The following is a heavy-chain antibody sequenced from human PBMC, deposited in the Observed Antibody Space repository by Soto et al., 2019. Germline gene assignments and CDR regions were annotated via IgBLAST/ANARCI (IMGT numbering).Heavy chain of an antibody. V-gene: IGHV3-33*01. CDR1: GFTFSSYG. J-gene: IGHJ4*02. CDR2: IWYDGSNK. Sequence: QVQLVESGGGVVQPGRSLRLSCAASGFTFSSYGMHWVRQAPGKGLEWVAVIWYDGSNKYYADSVKGRFTISRDNSKNPLYLQMNSLRAEDTAVYYCARDGRMIAAAGNPEMGFDYWGQGTLVTVSS. CDR3: ARDGRMIAAAGNPEMGFDY. D-gene: IGHD6-13*01.